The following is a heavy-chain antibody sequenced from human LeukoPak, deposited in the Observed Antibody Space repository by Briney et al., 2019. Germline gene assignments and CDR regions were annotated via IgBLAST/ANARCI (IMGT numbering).Heavy chain of an antibody. J-gene: IGHJ3*02. Sequence: PSETLSLTCTVSGGSISSYYWSWIRQPPGKGLGCIGYIYYSGRTNYNPSLKSRVTISVDTSKNQFSLKLSSVTAADTAVYYCARARVTAYSSGWYSYPAIHFDIWGQGTMVTVSS. CDR1: GGSISSYY. D-gene: IGHD6-19*01. CDR3: ARARVTAYSSGWYSYPAIHFDI. CDR2: IYYSGRT. V-gene: IGHV4-59*01.